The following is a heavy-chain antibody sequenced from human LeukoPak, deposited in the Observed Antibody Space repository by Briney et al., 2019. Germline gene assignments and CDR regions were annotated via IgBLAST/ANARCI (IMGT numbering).Heavy chain of an antibody. CDR2: ISSSSSYI. D-gene: IGHD3-10*01. J-gene: IGHJ4*02. CDR1: GFTFSSYS. Sequence: PGGSLRLSCAASGFTFSSYSMNWVRQAPGKGLEWVSSISSSSSYIYYADSVKGRFTISRDNAKNSLYLQMNSLRVEDTAVYYCARDGFNQEAYYYGSGSYFNWGQGTLVTVSS. V-gene: IGHV3-21*01. CDR3: ARDGFNQEAYYYGSGSYFN.